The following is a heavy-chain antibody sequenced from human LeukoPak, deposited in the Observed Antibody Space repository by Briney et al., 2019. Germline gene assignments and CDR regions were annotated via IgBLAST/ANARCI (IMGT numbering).Heavy chain of an antibody. V-gene: IGHV3-30*04. CDR1: KIGLNSHG. D-gene: IGHD6-19*01. CDR2: ISYDGSDI. Sequence: PGGLLRRSRVGSKIGLNSHGVHRGRQAPGKGMEWVAVISYDGSDIRYAESVKGRFTISREDSKKTLYLEINSLRTDDSAVYHCASWAGGAQAGILGFGVFDYWGQGTLVTVSS. J-gene: IGHJ4*02. CDR3: ASWAGGAQAGILGFGVFDY.